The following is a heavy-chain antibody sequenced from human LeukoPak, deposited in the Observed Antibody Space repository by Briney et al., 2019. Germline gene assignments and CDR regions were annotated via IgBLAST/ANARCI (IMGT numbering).Heavy chain of an antibody. D-gene: IGHD2-2*01. CDR1: GGSFSGYY. Sequence: PSETLSLTCAVYGGSFSGYYWSWIRQPPGKGLEWIGEINHSGSTNYNPSLKSRVTISVDTSKNQFSLKLSSVTAADTAVYYCARLLGCSSTSCPLFGYWGQGTLVTVSS. J-gene: IGHJ4*02. V-gene: IGHV4-34*01. CDR3: ARLLGCSSTSCPLFGY. CDR2: INHSGST.